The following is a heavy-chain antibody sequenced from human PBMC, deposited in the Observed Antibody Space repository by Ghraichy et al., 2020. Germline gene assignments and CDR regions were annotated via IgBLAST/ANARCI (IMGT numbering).Heavy chain of an antibody. Sequence: GESLRLSCAASGFTFRIFWMSWVRQAPGRGLEWVANIKQDGSERYYLDSVKGRFTISRDNAKNSLYLQMDSLRAEDTAVYYCARAEAVADFWGQGTLVTVSS. CDR2: IKQDGSER. V-gene: IGHV3-7*01. D-gene: IGHD6-19*01. J-gene: IGHJ4*02. CDR3: ARAEAVADF. CDR1: GFTFRIFW.